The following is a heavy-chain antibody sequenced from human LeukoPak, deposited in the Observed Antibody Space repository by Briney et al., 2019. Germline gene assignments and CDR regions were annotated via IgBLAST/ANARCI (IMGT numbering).Heavy chain of an antibody. Sequence: GASVKVSCKVSGYTLTELSMHWVRQAPGKGLEWMGGFDPEDGETIYAQKFQGRVTMTEDTSADTAYMELSSLRSEDTAVYYCARGRGSGHKENWFDPWGQGTLVTVSS. V-gene: IGHV1-24*01. J-gene: IGHJ5*02. CDR2: FDPEDGET. CDR3: ARGRGSGHKENWFDP. CDR1: GYTLTELS. D-gene: IGHD6-19*01.